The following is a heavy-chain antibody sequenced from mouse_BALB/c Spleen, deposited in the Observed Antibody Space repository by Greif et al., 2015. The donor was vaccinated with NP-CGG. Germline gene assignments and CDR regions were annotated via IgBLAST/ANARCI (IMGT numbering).Heavy chain of an antibody. CDR3: ARQREFDY. V-gene: IGHV5-6*01. Sequence: EVQLVESGGDLVKPGGSLKLSCAASGPTFSSYGMSWVRQTPDKRLEWVATISSGGSYTYYPDSVKGRFAISRDNAKNTLFLQMSSLKSEDTAMYNCARQREFDYWVQGTSLTVSS. CDR1: GPTFSSYG. J-gene: IGHJ2*02. CDR2: ISSGGSYT.